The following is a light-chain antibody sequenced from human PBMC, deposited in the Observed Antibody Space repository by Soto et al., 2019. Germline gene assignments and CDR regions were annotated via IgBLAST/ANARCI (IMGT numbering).Light chain of an antibody. CDR3: QQYYTTPLT. Sequence: DIVMTQSPDSLAVSLGERATINCKSSQSVLYSSNNKNYLAWYQQKPGQPPKLLIYWASTRESRVPDRFSGSGSGTDFTLTISSLQAEDVAVHYCQQYYTTPLTFGGGTKVDIK. V-gene: IGKV4-1*01. J-gene: IGKJ4*01. CDR2: WAS. CDR1: QSVLYSSNNKNY.